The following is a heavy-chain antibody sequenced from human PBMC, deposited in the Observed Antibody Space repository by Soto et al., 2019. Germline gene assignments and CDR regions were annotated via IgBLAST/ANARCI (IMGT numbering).Heavy chain of an antibody. CDR3: ASVRGGYYSDY. V-gene: IGHV3-33*01. CDR1: GFTFSSYG. Sequence: QVQLVQSGGGVVQPGRSLRLSCAASGFTFSSYGMHWVRQAPGKGLEWVAVIWYDGTNKNYADAVKGRFTISRDNSKNTLDLQRSSLRAEDTAVYYCASVRGGYYSDYWGQGTLVTVSS. D-gene: IGHD3-10*02. CDR2: IWYDGTNK. J-gene: IGHJ4*02.